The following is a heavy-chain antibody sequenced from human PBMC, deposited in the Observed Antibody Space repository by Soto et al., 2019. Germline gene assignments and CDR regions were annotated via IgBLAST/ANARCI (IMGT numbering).Heavy chain of an antibody. Sequence: GGSLRLSCAASGFTFSSYAMSWVRQAPGKGLEWVSAISGSGGSTYYADSVKGRFTISRDNSKNTLYLQMNSLRAEDTAVYYCAKGTPSEWQDYPYYFDYWGQGTLVTVSS. V-gene: IGHV3-23*01. CDR2: ISGSGGST. J-gene: IGHJ4*02. CDR1: GFTFSSYA. D-gene: IGHD4-17*01. CDR3: AKGTPSEWQDYPYYFDY.